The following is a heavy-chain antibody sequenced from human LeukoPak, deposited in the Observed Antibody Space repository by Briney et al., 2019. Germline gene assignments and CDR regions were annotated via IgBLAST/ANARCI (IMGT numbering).Heavy chain of an antibody. V-gene: IGHV3-66*01. CDR3: ARGGNWKAFDI. Sequence: GGSLRLSCAASGFTVSSNYINWLRQAPGKGLEWVSVIYSGGSTYYAGSVKGRFTISRDNSKNTLFLQMDSLRAEDSAVYYCARGGNWKAFDIWGQGTMVTVSS. CDR1: GFTVSSNY. D-gene: IGHD1-20*01. J-gene: IGHJ3*02. CDR2: IYSGGST.